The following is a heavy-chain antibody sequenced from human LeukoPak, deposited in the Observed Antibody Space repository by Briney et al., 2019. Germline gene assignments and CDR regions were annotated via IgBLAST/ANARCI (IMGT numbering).Heavy chain of an antibody. CDR2: IYDGGST. CDR3: AGSTFFQDY. CDR1: GGSVNSYY. D-gene: IGHD3-16*01. V-gene: IGHV4-4*07. J-gene: IGHJ4*02. Sequence: PSETLSLTCTVSGGSVNSYYLSWIRQPAGKTLEWIGRIYDGGSTNYNPSLKSRVTMSVDTSKNQISLKLKSVTAADTAVYYCAGSTFFQDYWGQGTLVTVSS.